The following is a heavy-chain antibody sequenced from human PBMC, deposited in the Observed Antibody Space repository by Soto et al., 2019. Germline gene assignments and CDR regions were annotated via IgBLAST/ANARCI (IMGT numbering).Heavy chain of an antibody. V-gene: IGHV3-30*18. CDR3: AKEYHDFWSGYYPVLGYYGMDV. CDR2: ISYDGSNK. J-gene: IGHJ6*02. CDR1: GFTFSRFG. D-gene: IGHD3-3*01. Sequence: GGSLRLSCAAPGFTFSRFGMHWVRPAPGKGLEWVAVISYDGSNKYYADSVKGRFTISRDNSKNTLYLQMNSLRAEDTAVYYCAKEYHDFWSGYYPVLGYYGMDVWGQGTTVTVSS.